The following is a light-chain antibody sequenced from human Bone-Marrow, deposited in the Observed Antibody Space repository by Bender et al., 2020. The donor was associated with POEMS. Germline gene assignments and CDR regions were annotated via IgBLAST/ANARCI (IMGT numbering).Light chain of an antibody. CDR3: CSYTSTYTRV. CDR2: DVS. V-gene: IGLV2-14*03. J-gene: IGLJ2*01. CDR1: SNDIGGYIY. Sequence: QSALTQPASVSGSPGQSITISCTGTSNDIGGYIYVSWYQQHPGKAPKLIIYDVSNRPSAVSPCFSGSKSGNTASLTISWLQAEDEADYFCCSYTSTYTRVFGGGTKLTVL.